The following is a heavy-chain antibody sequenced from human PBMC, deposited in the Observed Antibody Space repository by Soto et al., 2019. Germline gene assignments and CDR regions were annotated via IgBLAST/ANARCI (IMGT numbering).Heavy chain of an antibody. J-gene: IGHJ5*02. D-gene: IGHD5-12*01. CDR2: IYYSGST. V-gene: IGHV4-31*03. CDR3: AREWPQYNWFDP. CDR1: GGSISSGGYY. Sequence: SETLSLTCTVSGGSISSGGYYWSWIRQHPGKGLEWIGYIYYSGSTYYNPSLKSRVTISVDTSKNQFSLKLSSVTAADTAVYYCAREWPQYNWFDPWGQGTLVTVSS.